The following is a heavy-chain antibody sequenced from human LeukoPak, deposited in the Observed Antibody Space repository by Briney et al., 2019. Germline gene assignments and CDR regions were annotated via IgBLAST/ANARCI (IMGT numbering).Heavy chain of an antibody. CDR3: ARDGEISLWFDP. CDR2: IIPILGIA. Sequence: GASVKVSCKASGGTFSSYTISWVRQAPGQGLEWMGRIIPILGIANYAQKFQGRVTITADKSTSKAYMELSSLRSEDTAVYYCARDGEISLWFDPWGQGTLVTVSS. J-gene: IGHJ5*02. V-gene: IGHV1-69*04. CDR1: GGTFSSYT. D-gene: IGHD7-27*01.